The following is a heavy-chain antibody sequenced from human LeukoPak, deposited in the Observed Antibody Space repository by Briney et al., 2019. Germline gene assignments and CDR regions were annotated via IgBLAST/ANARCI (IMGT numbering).Heavy chain of an antibody. CDR3: ASDTATFDY. J-gene: IGHJ4*02. Sequence: GSPRLSCAASGFTLSSYEMNWVRQAPGKGLEWVSYISSSGSTIYYADSVKGRFTISRDNAKNSLYLQMNSLRAEDTAVYYCASDTATFDYWGQGTLVTVSS. CDR1: GFTLSSYE. D-gene: IGHD5-18*01. V-gene: IGHV3-48*03. CDR2: ISSSGSTI.